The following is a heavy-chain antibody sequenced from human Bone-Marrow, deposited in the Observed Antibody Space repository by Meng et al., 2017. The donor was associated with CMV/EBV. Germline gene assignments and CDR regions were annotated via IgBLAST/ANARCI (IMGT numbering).Heavy chain of an antibody. V-gene: IGHV3-48*03. CDR1: GFIFSGYE. D-gene: IGHD6-13*01. CDR2: ISTSGSTK. CDR3: ARDLQKGRPAATVDY. Sequence: GESLKISCAASGFIFSGYEMNWVRQAPGKGLEWVSYISTSGSTKYYADSVKGRFTISRDNAKSSLFLQMNSLRDEDTAVYYCARDLQKGRPAATVDYWGQGPRVTVSS. J-gene: IGHJ4*02.